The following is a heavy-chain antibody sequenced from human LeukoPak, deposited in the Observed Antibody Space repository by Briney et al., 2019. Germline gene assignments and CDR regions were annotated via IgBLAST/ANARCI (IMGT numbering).Heavy chain of an antibody. CDR2: ISSSSSYI. D-gene: IGHD6-19*01. Sequence: PGGSLRLSCAASGFTFSSYSMNWVRQAPGKGLEWVSSISSSSSYIYYADSVKGRFTISRDNAKNSLYLQMNSLRAEDTAVYYCARGGGSGWYLDHWGQGTLVTVSS. CDR3: ARGGGSGWYLDH. V-gene: IGHV3-21*01. CDR1: GFTFSSYS. J-gene: IGHJ4*02.